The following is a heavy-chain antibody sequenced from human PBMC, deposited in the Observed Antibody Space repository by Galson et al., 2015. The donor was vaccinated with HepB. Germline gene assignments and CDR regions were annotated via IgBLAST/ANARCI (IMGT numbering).Heavy chain of an antibody. J-gene: IGHJ4*02. CDR2: IYYSGST. D-gene: IGHD4-17*01. Sequence: WIRQPPGEGVEWVGRIYYSGSTYYNPSLKSRVTISVDTSKNQFSLKLSSVTAADTAVYYCARLTDGDYVLCWGQGTLVTVSS. V-gene: IGHV4-39*01. CDR3: ARLTDGDYVLC.